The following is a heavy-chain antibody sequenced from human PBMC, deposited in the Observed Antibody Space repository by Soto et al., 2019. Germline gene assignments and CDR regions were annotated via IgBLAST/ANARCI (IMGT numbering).Heavy chain of an antibody. J-gene: IGHJ4*02. CDR2: IYYSGST. CDR3: ARQGGSYQLDY. CDR1: GGSISGYY. V-gene: IGHV4-59*08. Sequence: SETLSLTCTVSGGSISGYYWSWIRQPPGEGLEWIGHIYYSGSTNYNPSLQSRVTISVDTSKNQFSLKLSSVTAADTAVYYCARQGGSYQLDYWGQGALVTVS. D-gene: IGHD1-26*01.